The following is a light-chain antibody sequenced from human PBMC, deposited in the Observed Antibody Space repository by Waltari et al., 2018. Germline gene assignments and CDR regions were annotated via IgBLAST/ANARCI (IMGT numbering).Light chain of an antibody. CDR3: SSYTTTSTVL. CDR1: SSDVGDDKY. Sequence: QSALTQPASVSGSPGQSIIISCTGTSSDVGDDKYVSWYQQHPGKAPKLMNYEFSNRPSGVSARFRGSNAGNTASLTISARQADDEAAYYCSSYTTTSTVLFGGGTELTVL. J-gene: IGLJ2*01. V-gene: IGLV2-14*03. CDR2: EFS.